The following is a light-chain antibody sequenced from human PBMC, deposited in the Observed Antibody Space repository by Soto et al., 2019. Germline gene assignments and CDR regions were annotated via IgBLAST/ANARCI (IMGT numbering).Light chain of an antibody. Sequence: IVMTQSPASLSGSPGGRATLSCRASQSISDTLAWYQQKPGQAPRLLIHGASTRATGFPARFSGSGSGTDSTLTISSLQSEDIAVYSRKQYNTWPSTFG. CDR1: QSISDT. J-gene: IGKJ1*01. CDR2: GAS. CDR3: KQYNTWPST. V-gene: IGKV3-15*01.